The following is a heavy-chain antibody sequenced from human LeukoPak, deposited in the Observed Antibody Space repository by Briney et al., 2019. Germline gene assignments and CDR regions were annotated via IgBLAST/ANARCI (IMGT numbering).Heavy chain of an antibody. V-gene: IGHV3-30*02. Sequence: GGSLRLSCAASGFTFSSYSMNWVRQAPGKGLEWVAFIRYDGSNKYYADSVKGRFTISRDNSKNTLYLQMNSLRAEDTAVYYCAKDLEPFHSSGWYGDAFDIWGQGTMVTVSS. CDR2: IRYDGSNK. J-gene: IGHJ3*02. D-gene: IGHD6-19*01. CDR1: GFTFSSYS. CDR3: AKDLEPFHSSGWYGDAFDI.